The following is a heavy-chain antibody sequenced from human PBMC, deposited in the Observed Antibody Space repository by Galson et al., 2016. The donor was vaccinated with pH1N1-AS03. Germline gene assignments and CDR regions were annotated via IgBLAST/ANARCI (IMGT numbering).Heavy chain of an antibody. J-gene: IGHJ5*02. CDR3: ASALRAGFLPFDP. CDR2: INPVFNTA. D-gene: IGHD5-24*01. Sequence: SVKVSCKASGGTLSSLGVAWLRQAPGQTLEWLGFINPVFNTANYAQKFQGRLTITTGDSTTTTYMDLTSLQSDDTAVYFCASALRAGFLPFDPRGQGTLVTVSS. V-gene: IGHV1-69*05. CDR1: GGTLSSLG.